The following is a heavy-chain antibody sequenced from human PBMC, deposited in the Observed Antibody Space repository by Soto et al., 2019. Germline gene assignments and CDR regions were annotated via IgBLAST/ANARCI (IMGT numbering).Heavy chain of an antibody. CDR1: GGSISSGGYY. Sequence: SETLSLTCTVSGGSISSGGYYCTWIRQHPGKGLEWIGYNYYSGITYYNPSLKSRVTISLDTSKNQFSLKLSSVTAADTAVYYCARGSSIAGLYYGMDVWGQGTTVTVS. J-gene: IGHJ6*02. CDR3: ARGSSIAGLYYGMDV. CDR2: NYYSGIT. V-gene: IGHV4-31*03. D-gene: IGHD6-6*01.